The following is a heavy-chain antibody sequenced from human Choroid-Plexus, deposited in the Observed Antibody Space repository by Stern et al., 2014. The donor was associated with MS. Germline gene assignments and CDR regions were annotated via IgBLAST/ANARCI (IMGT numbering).Heavy chain of an antibody. D-gene: IGHD3-3*01. V-gene: IGHV1-2*02. CDR1: GYIFTGYY. Sequence: QVQLVESGAEVKKPGASVKVSCKTSGYIFTGYYIHWVRQAPGQGLEWMARINPNTGGTKYAQTFQGRGAMSRDTSISTAYVELSSLTSDDTSVYYCARDQRGITIFGVVTDYYYLGMDVWGQGTTVTVSS. CDR3: ARDQRGITIFGVVTDYYYLGMDV. J-gene: IGHJ6*02. CDR2: INPNTGGT.